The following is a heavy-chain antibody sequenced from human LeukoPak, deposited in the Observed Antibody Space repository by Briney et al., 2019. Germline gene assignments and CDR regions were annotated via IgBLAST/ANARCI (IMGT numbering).Heavy chain of an antibody. CDR3: MRERPDSRNLDS. V-gene: IGHV3-66*01. CDR1: VLIDRRDH. CDR2: FYSEETT. J-gene: IGHJ4*02. Sequence: GGSLTLTYTPLVLIDRRDHINGLRRSTGGGGECVSYFYSEETTYYATSVRGRLIISRDDSKNTLSLEMNEWRVEDTAVYYCMRERPDSRNLDSWGRGALVTVSS. D-gene: IGHD1-14*01.